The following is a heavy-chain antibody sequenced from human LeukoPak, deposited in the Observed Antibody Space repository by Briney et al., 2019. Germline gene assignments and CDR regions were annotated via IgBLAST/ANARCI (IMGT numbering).Heavy chain of an antibody. CDR1: GFTFSSYG. CDR2: IRYDGSNK. Sequence: PGGSLRLSCAASGFTFSSYGMHWVRQAPGKGLEWVAFIRYDGSNKYYADSVKGRFTISRDNSKNTLYLQMNSLRAEDTAVYYCARSYSSTPLYYYYYYMDVWRKGTTVTVSS. J-gene: IGHJ6*03. CDR3: ARSYSSTPLYYYYYYMDV. V-gene: IGHV3-30*02. D-gene: IGHD6-13*01.